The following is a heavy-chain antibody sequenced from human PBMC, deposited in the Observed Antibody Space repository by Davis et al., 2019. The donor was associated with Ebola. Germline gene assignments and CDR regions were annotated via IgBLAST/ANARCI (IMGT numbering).Heavy chain of an antibody. CDR3: AREYLGYSTNFDY. D-gene: IGHD2-21*01. J-gene: IGHJ4*02. Sequence: ASVKVSCKASGYIFTDYLLHWVRRAPGQGLEWMGWINPNTGGTTSLQKFQGRLIMTRDTSISTAYMELNSLRSDDTALYFCAREYLGYSTNFDYWGQGTPVTVSS. CDR2: INPNTGGT. V-gene: IGHV1-2*02. CDR1: GYIFTDYL.